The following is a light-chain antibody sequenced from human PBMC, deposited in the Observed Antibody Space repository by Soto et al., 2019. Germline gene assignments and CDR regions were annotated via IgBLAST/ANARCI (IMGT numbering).Light chain of an antibody. J-gene: IGKJ4*01. CDR1: QTVRNNY. V-gene: IGKV3-20*01. CDR3: QQFSSYPLT. CDR2: DAS. Sequence: EFVLTQSPGTLSFSPGERSTLSCMSSQTVRNNYLAWYQQKPGQAPRLLIYDASSRATGIPDRFSGGGSGTDFTLTISRLEPEDFAVYYCQQFSSYPLTFGGGTKVDIK.